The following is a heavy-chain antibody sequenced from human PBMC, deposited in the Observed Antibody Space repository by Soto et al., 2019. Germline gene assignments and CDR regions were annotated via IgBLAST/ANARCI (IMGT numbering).Heavy chain of an antibody. CDR2: ISSSSSTI. CDR3: ARADSGYAHGYYYYGMDV. CDR1: GFTFSSYS. Sequence: EVQLVESGGGLVQPGGSLRLSCAASGFTFSSYSMNWVRQAPGKGLEWVSYISSSSSTIYYADSVKGRFTISRDNAKKSLYLQMTSLRAEDTAVYYCARADSGYAHGYYYYGMDVWGQGTTVTVSS. V-gene: IGHV3-48*01. D-gene: IGHD5-12*01. J-gene: IGHJ6*02.